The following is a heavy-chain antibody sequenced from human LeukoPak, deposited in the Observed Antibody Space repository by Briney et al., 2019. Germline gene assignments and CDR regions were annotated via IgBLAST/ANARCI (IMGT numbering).Heavy chain of an antibody. V-gene: IGHV3-53*01. CDR2: IYSGGST. CDR1: GFTVSSNY. CDR3: ASYDSTKLGYFDY. J-gene: IGHJ4*02. D-gene: IGHD3-22*01. Sequence: GGSLRLSCAASGFTVSSNYMSWVRQAPGKGLEWVSVIYSGGSTHYADSVKGRFTISRDNSKNTLYLQMNSLRAEDTAVYYCASYDSTKLGYFDYWGQGTLVTVSS.